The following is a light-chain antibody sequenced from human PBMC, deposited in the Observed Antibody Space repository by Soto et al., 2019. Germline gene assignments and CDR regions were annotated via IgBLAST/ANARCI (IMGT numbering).Light chain of an antibody. CDR1: SSNIGAGYD. CDR2: GNS. CDR3: QSYDSSLSGSV. J-gene: IGLJ2*01. V-gene: IGLV1-40*01. Sequence: QSVLTQPPSVSGAPGQRVTISCTGSSSNIGAGYDVHWYQQLPGTSPKLLIYGNSNRPSGVPDRFSGSKSGTSASLAITGIQAEDEADYNCQSYDSSLSGSVFGGGTTVTVL.